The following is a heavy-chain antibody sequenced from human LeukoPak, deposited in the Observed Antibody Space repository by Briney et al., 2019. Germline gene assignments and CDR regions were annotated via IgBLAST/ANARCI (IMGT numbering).Heavy chain of an antibody. CDR2: IYWNDDK. CDR3: AHRRDYGDYAYYFDY. Sequence: SGPTLVNPTQTLTLTCTFSGFSLSTSGVGVGWIRQPPVKALEWLALIYWNDDKRYSPSLKSRPTITKDTSKNQVVLTMTNMDPVDTATYYCAHRRDYGDYAYYFDYWGQGTLVTVSS. D-gene: IGHD4-17*01. CDR1: GFSLSTSGVG. V-gene: IGHV2-5*01. J-gene: IGHJ4*02.